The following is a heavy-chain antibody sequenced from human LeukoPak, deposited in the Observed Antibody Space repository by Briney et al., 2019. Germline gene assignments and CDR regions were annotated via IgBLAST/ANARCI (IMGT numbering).Heavy chain of an antibody. CDR3: ARFATVTTSFDWFDP. CDR1: GGSFSGYY. Sequence: SETLSLTCAVYGGSFSGYYWSWIRQPPGKGLEWIGEINHSGSTNYNPSLKSRVTISVDTSKNQFSLKLSSVTAADTAVYYCARFATVTTSFDWFDPWAREPWSPSPQ. V-gene: IGHV4-34*01. J-gene: IGHJ5*02. D-gene: IGHD4-17*01. CDR2: INHSGST.